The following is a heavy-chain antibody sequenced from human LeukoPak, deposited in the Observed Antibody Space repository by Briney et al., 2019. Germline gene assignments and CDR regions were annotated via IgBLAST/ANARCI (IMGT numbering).Heavy chain of an antibody. CDR1: GDSASSNSAA. Sequence: SQTLSLTCAISGDSASSNSAAWNWIRQSPSRGLEWLGRTYYRSKWHNDYAVSVKRQITINPDTSKNQFSLHLNSVTPEDTALYYCARSDGGGNDYWGQGTLVTVSS. V-gene: IGHV6-1*01. J-gene: IGHJ4*02. D-gene: IGHD4-23*01. CDR2: TYYRSKWHN. CDR3: ARSDGGGNDY.